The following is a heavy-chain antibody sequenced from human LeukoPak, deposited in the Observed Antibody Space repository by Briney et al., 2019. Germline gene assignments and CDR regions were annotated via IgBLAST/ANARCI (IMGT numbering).Heavy chain of an antibody. CDR3: ANFLAATGTLDY. CDR2: FYYSGST. J-gene: IGHJ4*02. Sequence: SETLSLTCTVSGGSINSSSYYWGWIRQPPGKGLEWIGYFYYSGSTNYNPSLKSRVTVSVDTSKNQFSLKLSSVTAADTAVYYCANFLAATGTLDYWGQGTLVTVSS. CDR1: GGSINSSSYY. D-gene: IGHD2/OR15-2a*01. V-gene: IGHV4-61*05.